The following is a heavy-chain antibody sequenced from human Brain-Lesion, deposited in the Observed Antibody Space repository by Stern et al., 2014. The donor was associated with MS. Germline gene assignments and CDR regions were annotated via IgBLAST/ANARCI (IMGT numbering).Heavy chain of an antibody. D-gene: IGHD3-3*01. CDR1: GYIFTGYY. J-gene: IGHJ6*02. Sequence: VQLLESGAEVKKPGASVKVSCETSGYIFTGYYIHWVRQAPGQGLEWMAWINPNTGGTKYAQKVQGRVTMSRDTSISTAYVELSSLTSDDTAVYYCARDQRGITIFGVVTDYYYLGMDVWGQGTTVTVSS. CDR3: ARDQRGITIFGVVTDYYYLGMDV. V-gene: IGHV1-2*02. CDR2: INPNTGGT.